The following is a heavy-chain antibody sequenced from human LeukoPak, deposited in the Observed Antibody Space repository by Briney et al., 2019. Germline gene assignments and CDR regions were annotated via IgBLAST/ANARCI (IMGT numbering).Heavy chain of an antibody. Sequence: PGGSLRLSCAASGFTFDDYAMYWVRQAPGKGLEWVSGISWNSRSIGYADSVKGRFTICRDNAKDSLYLQMNSLRAEDTALYYCAKANHYGDYLDYWGQGTLVTVSS. D-gene: IGHD4-17*01. J-gene: IGHJ4*02. CDR3: AKANHYGDYLDY. V-gene: IGHV3-9*01. CDR1: GFTFDDYA. CDR2: ISWNSRSI.